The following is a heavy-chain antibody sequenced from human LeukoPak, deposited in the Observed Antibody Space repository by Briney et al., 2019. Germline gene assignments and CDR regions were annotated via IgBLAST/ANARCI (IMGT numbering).Heavy chain of an antibody. Sequence: SETLSLTCNVTGGSISPYYWSWIRQPPGKGLEWIGYIYYIGSTNYNPSLKSRVTISVDTSKNHFSLKLNSATAADTAVYYCARHRTLGVVDYWGQGTLVTASS. CDR2: IYYIGST. D-gene: IGHD3-10*01. CDR3: ARHRTLGVVDY. J-gene: IGHJ4*02. CDR1: GGSISPYY. V-gene: IGHV4-59*08.